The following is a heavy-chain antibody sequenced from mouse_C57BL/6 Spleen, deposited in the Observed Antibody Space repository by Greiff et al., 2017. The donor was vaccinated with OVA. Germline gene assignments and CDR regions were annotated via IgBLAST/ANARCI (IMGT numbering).Heavy chain of an antibody. V-gene: IGHV8-12*01. CDR1: GFSLSTSGMG. J-gene: IGHJ4*01. CDR2: IYWDDDK. Sequence: QVTLKECGPGILQSSQTLSLTCSFSGFSLSTSGMGVSWIRQPSGKGLEWLAHIYWDDDKRYNPSLKSRLTISKDTSRNQVFLKITSVDTADTATYYCARSSLYAMDYWGQGTSVTVSS. D-gene: IGHD6-2*01. CDR3: ARSSLYAMDY.